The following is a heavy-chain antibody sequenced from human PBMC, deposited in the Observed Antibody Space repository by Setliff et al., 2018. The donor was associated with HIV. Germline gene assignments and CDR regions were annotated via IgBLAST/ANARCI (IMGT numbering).Heavy chain of an antibody. CDR3: ARDYYDDSYYRPGIYYYYYMDV. Sequence: SETLSLTCAVSGGSIRTGDWWSWVRQSPGKGLEWIGEISHGGSANYNPSLRSRVTISVDTSSNQFSLKLSSVTAADTAVYYCARDYYDDSYYRPGIYYYYYMDVWGKATTVTVSS. CDR1: GGSIRTGDW. CDR2: ISHGGSA. J-gene: IGHJ6*03. V-gene: IGHV4-4*02. D-gene: IGHD3-10*01.